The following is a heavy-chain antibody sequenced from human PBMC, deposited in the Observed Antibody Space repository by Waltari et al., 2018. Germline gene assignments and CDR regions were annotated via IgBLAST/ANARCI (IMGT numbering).Heavy chain of an antibody. CDR2: ISYDGRNK. CDR1: EFPYNNYG. D-gene: IGHD3-3*01. CDR3: ARERVLRFLEWIFDY. V-gene: IGHV3-30*03. Sequence: QVHLLESGGGVVQPGRSLRLSCAASEFPYNNYGLHWVRQAPGKGLEWVAFISYDGRNKYYADSVKGRFTISSDNSKNTLFLQMNSLRAEDTAVYYCARERVLRFLEWIFDYWGQGTLVTVSS. J-gene: IGHJ4*02.